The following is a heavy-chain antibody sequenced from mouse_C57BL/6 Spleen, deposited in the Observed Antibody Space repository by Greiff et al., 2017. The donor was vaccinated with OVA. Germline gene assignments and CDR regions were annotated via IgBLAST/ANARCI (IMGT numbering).Heavy chain of an antibody. V-gene: IGHV1-59*01. Sequence: QVQLQQPGAELVRPGTSVKLSCKASGYTFTSYWMHWVKQRPGQGLEWIGVIDPSDSYTNYNQKFKGKATLTVDTSSSTAYMQLSSLTSEDSAVYYCARSTKSWFAYWGQGTLVTVSA. CDR2: IDPSDSYT. J-gene: IGHJ3*01. CDR3: ARSTKSWFAY. D-gene: IGHD2-1*01. CDR1: GYTFTSYW.